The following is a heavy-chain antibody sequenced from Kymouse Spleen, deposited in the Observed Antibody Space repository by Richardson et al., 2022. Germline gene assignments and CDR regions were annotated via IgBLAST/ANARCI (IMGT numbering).Heavy chain of an antibody. J-gene: IGHJ4*02. CDR2: INHSGST. CDR1: GGSFSGYY. D-gene: IGHD1-26*01. Sequence: QVQLQQWGAGLLKPSETLSLTCAVYGGSFSGYYWSWIRQPPGKGLEWIGEINHSGSTNYNPSLKSRVTISVDTSKNQFSLKLSSVTAADTAVYYCAREAVGATYFDYWGQGTLVTVSS. V-gene: IGHV4-34*01. CDR3: AREAVGATYFDY.